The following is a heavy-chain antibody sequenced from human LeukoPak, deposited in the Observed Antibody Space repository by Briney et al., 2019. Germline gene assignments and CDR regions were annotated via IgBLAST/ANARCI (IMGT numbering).Heavy chain of an antibody. CDR1: GGTFSSYA. V-gene: IGHV1-69*13. Sequence: SVKVSCKASGGTFSSYAISWVRQAPGQGLEWMGGIIPIFGTANYAQKFQGRVTITADESTSTAYMELSSLRSEDTAVYYCARDLYILTGPNWFDPWGQGTLVTVSS. CDR2: IIPIFGTA. CDR3: ARDLYILTGPNWFDP. J-gene: IGHJ5*02. D-gene: IGHD3-9*01.